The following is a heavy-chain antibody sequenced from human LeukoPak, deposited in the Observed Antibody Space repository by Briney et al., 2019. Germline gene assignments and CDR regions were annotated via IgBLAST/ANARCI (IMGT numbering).Heavy chain of an antibody. V-gene: IGHV3-7*01. D-gene: IGHD3-22*01. CDR1: GFTFSSYW. J-gene: IGHJ4*02. CDR2: IKQDGSEK. CDR3: ARGGGRGDYNERYYFDY. Sequence: PGGSLRLSCAASGFTFSSYWMSWVRQAPGKGLEWVANIKQDGSEKYYVDSVKGRFTISRDNAKNSLHLQMNSLRAEDTAVYYCARGGGRGDYNERYYFDYWGQGTLVTVSS.